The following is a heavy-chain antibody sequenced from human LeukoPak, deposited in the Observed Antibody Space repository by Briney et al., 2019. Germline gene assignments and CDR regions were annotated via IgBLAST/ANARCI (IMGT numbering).Heavy chain of an antibody. Sequence: GGSLRLSCAASGFTFSSYNMNWVRQAPGKGLEWVSYITSISNTIYYADSVKGRFTISRDNANNSLYLQMNSLRAEDTAVYYCAREGWNYGDNGWGDSWGQGTLVTVSS. V-gene: IGHV3-48*01. D-gene: IGHD4-23*01. CDR2: ITSISNTI. CDR1: GFTFSSYN. CDR3: AREGWNYGDNGWGDS. J-gene: IGHJ4*02.